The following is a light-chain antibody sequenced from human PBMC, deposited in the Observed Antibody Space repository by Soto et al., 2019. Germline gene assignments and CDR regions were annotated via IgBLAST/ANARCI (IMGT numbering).Light chain of an antibody. V-gene: IGLV8-61*01. J-gene: IGLJ2*01. CDR3: VLYVDSDIL. CDR2: STN. Sequence: QTVVTQETSFSVSPGGTVTLTCGLSSGSVSSSYYPGWYQQTPGQTPRTLLYSTNTRSSGVPDRFSGSILGKKAALTITGAQADDESDYYCVLYVDSDILFGGGTKLTVL. CDR1: SGSVSSSYY.